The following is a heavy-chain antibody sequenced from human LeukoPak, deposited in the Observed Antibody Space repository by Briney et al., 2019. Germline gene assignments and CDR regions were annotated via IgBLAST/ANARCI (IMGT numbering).Heavy chain of an antibody. CDR3: ARVNDYGGNGLDY. D-gene: IGHD4-23*01. J-gene: IGHJ4*02. Sequence: GGSLRLSCAASGFTVSSNYMSWVRQAPGKGLEWVSVIYRGVSTYYADSVKGRFTISRDKSKNTLYLQMNSLRAEDTAVYYCARVNDYGGNGLDYWGQGTLVTVSS. CDR2: IYRGVST. V-gene: IGHV3-53*01. CDR1: GFTVSSNY.